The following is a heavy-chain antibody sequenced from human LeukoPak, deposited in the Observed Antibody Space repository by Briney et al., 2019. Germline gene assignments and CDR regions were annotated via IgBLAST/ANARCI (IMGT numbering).Heavy chain of an antibody. Sequence: SQTLSLTCAVYGGSFSGYYWSWIRQPPGKGLEWIGEINHSGSTNYNPSLKSRVTISVDTSKNQFSLKLSSVTAADTAVYYCARVSHRYTGDYWGQGTLVTVSS. CDR3: ARVSHRYTGDY. CDR1: GGSFSGYY. V-gene: IGHV4-34*01. D-gene: IGHD3-16*02. J-gene: IGHJ4*02. CDR2: INHSGST.